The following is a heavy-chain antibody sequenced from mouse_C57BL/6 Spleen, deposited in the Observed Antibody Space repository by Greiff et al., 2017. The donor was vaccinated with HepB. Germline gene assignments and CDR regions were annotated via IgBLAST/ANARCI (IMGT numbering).Heavy chain of an antibody. V-gene: IGHV2-6-1*01. D-gene: IGHD1-1*01. J-gene: IGHJ4*01. CDR3: ARQRGYNGSSYGYAMDY. CDR1: GFSLTSYG. Sequence: VKLMESGPGLVAPSQSLSITCTVSGFSLTSYGVHWVRQPPGKGLEWLVVIWSDGSTTYNSALKSRLSISKDNSKSKVFLKMNSLQTDDTAMYYCARQRGYNGSSYGYAMDYWGQGTSVTVAS. CDR2: IWSDGST.